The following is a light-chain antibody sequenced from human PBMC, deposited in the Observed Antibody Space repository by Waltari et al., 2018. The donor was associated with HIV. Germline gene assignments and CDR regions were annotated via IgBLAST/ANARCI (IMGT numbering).Light chain of an antibody. J-gene: IGLJ2*01. Sequence: QSALTQPASVSGSPGRSITISCTGTNSDIGGYNYVSWYQQHPGRAPKLILYDVTTRPSWVSDRFSGSKSGNTASLTISGLLAEDEADYYCSSYASNSYVVFGGGTKLTVL. CDR2: DVT. V-gene: IGLV2-14*01. CDR1: NSDIGGYNY. CDR3: SSYASNSYVV.